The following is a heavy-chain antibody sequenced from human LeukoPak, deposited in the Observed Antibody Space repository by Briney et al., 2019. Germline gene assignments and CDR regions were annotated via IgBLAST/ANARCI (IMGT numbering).Heavy chain of an antibody. V-gene: IGHV4-61*01. Sequence: SETLSLTCTVSGGSVSSGIYYWIWIRQPPGKGLEWIGYIYYTGSTNYNPSPKSRVTMSVDTSKNQFSLKLSSVTAADTAVYYCARDFAFDIWGQGTMVTVSS. CDR3: ARDFAFDI. CDR2: IYYTGST. CDR1: GGSVSSGIYY. J-gene: IGHJ3*02.